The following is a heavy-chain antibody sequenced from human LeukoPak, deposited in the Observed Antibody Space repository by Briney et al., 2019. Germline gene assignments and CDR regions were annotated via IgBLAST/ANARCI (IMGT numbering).Heavy chain of an antibody. CDR1: GFTFSSYT. V-gene: IGHV3-30*04. CDR2: ISYDGSNK. CDR3: AKVVHYYYDSSGLGFDY. Sequence: GRSLRLSCAASGFTFSSYTMHWVRQAPGKGLEWVAVISYDGSNKYYADSVKGRFTISRDNSKNTLYLQMNSLRAEDTAVYYCAKVVHYYYDSSGLGFDYWGQGTLVTVSS. D-gene: IGHD3-22*01. J-gene: IGHJ4*02.